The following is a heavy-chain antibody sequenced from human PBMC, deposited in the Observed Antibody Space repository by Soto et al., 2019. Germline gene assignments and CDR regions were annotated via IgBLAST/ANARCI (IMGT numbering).Heavy chain of an antibody. Sequence: GGSLRLSCSASGFTFSSYAMHWVRQAPGKGLVYVSAISSNGGSTYYADSVKGRFTISRDNSKNTLYLQMSSLRPEDTAVYYCARGTRGEDAFDIWGQGTMVTVPS. J-gene: IGHJ3*02. D-gene: IGHD3-16*01. CDR1: GFTFSSYA. CDR3: ARGTRGEDAFDI. V-gene: IGHV3-64D*06. CDR2: ISSNGGST.